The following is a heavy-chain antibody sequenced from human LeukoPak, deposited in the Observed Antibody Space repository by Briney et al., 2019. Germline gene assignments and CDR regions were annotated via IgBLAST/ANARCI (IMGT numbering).Heavy chain of an antibody. D-gene: IGHD3-22*01. J-gene: IGHJ4*02. CDR3: ARSLGSSGYQDY. V-gene: IGHV3-43D*03. Sequence: PGGSLRLSCAASGFTFDDYAMHWVRQAPGKGLEWVSVISWNGDSTYYADSVKGRFTISRDNAKNTVYLQMNSLRAEDTAVYYCARSLGSSGYQDYWGQGTLVTVSS. CDR2: ISWNGDST. CDR1: GFTFDDYA.